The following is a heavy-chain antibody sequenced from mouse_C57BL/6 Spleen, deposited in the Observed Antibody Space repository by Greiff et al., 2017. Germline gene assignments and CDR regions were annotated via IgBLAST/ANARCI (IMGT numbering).Heavy chain of an antibody. CDR1: GYTFTSYW. V-gene: IGHV1-59*01. D-gene: IGHD1-1*01. CDR3: ARRDYGSREDWYFDV. CDR2: IDPSDSYT. J-gene: IGHJ1*03. Sequence: QVQLQQPGAELVRPGTSVQLSCKASGYTFTSYWMHWVKQRPGQGLEWIGVIDPSDSYTNYNQKFKGKATLTVDTSSSTAYMQLSSLTSEDSAVYYCARRDYGSREDWYFDVWGTGTTVTVSS.